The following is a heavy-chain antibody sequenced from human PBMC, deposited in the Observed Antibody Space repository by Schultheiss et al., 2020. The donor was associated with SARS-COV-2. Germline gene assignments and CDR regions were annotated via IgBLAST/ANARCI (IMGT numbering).Heavy chain of an antibody. CDR3: ARGFARYAVDY. D-gene: IGHD2-2*01. V-gene: IGHV1-2*02. CDR2: ITPNSGGT. CDR1: GYAFTSYG. J-gene: IGHJ4*02. Sequence: ASVKVSCKASGYAFTSYGVSWVRQAPGQGLEWMGWITPNSGGTNFAQKFQGRVTMTRDTSISTAYMELSRLRSDDTAVYYCARGFARYAVDYWGQGTLVTVSS.